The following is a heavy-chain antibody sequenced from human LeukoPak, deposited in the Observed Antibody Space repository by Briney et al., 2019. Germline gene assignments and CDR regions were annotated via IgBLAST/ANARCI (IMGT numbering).Heavy chain of an antibody. D-gene: IGHD4-17*01. Sequence: PGGSLRLSCAASGFTFSSYGMHWVRQAPGKGLEWVAVISYDGSNKYYADSVKGRFTISRVNSKNTLYLQMNSLRAEDTAVYYCAKVHDSGAFDIWGQGTMVTVSS. V-gene: IGHV3-30*18. CDR3: AKVHDSGAFDI. CDR2: ISYDGSNK. J-gene: IGHJ3*02. CDR1: GFTFSSYG.